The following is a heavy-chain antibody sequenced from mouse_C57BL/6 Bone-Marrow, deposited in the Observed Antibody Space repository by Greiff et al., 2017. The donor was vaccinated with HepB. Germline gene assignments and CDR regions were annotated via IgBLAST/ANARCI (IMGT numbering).Heavy chain of an antibody. CDR3: ARVRWLLRTAWFAY. V-gene: IGHV5-4*03. D-gene: IGHD2-3*01. CDR1: GFTFSSYA. J-gene: IGHJ3*01. CDR2: ISDGGSYT. Sequence: EVMLVESGGGLVKPGGSLKLSCAASGFTFSSYAMSWVRQTPEKRLEWVATISDGGSYTYYPDNVKGRFTISRDNAKNNLYLQMSHLKSEDTAMYYCARVRWLLRTAWFAYWGQGTLVTVSA.